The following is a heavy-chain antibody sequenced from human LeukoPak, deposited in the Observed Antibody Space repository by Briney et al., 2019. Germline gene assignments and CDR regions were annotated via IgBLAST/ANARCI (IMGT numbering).Heavy chain of an antibody. CDR1: GYTLTELS. Sequence: ASVKVSCKVSGYTLTELSMHWVRQAPGKGLEWMGGFAPEDDETIYAQKFQGRVTMTEDTSTDTAYMELNSLRSEDTAVYYCTTDHVDSGGYYRDYWGQGTLVTVSS. V-gene: IGHV1-24*01. J-gene: IGHJ4*02. CDR2: FAPEDDET. D-gene: IGHD3-22*01. CDR3: TTDHVDSGGYYRDY.